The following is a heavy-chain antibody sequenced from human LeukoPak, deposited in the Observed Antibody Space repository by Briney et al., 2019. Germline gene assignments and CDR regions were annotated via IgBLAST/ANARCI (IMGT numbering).Heavy chain of an antibody. CDR2: ISGSGGST. CDR3: ARGGGSYDILTGDYKPHDY. CDR1: GFTFSSYA. Sequence: GGSLRLSCAASGFTFSSYAMSWIRQAPGKRLEWVSSISGSGGSTYYADSVKGRFTISGDNTKNTLYLQMNSVRAEDTAVHYCARGGGSYDILTGDYKPHDYWGQGTLVTVSS. V-gene: IGHV3-23*01. D-gene: IGHD3-9*01. J-gene: IGHJ4*02.